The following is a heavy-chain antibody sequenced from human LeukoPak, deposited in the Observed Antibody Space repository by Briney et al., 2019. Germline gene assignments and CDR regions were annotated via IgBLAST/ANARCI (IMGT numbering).Heavy chain of an antibody. Sequence: SETLSLTCAVSGGSISSYYWSWIRQPPGKGLEWIGYIYYSGSTNYNPSLKSRVTISADTSKNQFSLKLSSVTAADTAVYYCARHPVVAFDIWGQGTMVTVSS. J-gene: IGHJ3*02. CDR1: GGSISSYY. CDR2: IYYSGST. V-gene: IGHV4-59*08. CDR3: ARHPVVAFDI. D-gene: IGHD6-6*01.